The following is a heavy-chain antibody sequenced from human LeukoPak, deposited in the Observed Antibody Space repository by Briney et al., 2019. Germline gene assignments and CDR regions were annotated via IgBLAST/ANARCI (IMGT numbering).Heavy chain of an antibody. CDR3: ARDPHS. Sequence: GGSLRLSCATSGFNFWNFVVNWVRQAPGKGLEWVSAISGKGDETYYRDSVKGRFTISRDNAKNSLYLQMNSLRAEDTAVYYCARDPHSWGQGTLVTVSS. CDR2: ISGKGDET. V-gene: IGHV3-21*01. CDR1: GFNFWNFV. J-gene: IGHJ4*02.